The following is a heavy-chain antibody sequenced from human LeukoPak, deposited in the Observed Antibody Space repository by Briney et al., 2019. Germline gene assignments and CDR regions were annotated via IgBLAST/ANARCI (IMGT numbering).Heavy chain of an antibody. V-gene: IGHV3-23*01. Sequence: GGSLRLSCAASGFTFSSYAMSWVRQAPGRGLEWASVISASDAIYYPDSVKGRFTISRDNSKNTLYLQMNSLRVEDTAVYYCAKESGYSSGYFDYWGQGSLVTVSS. CDR1: GFTFSSYA. D-gene: IGHD6-19*01. CDR2: ISASDAI. CDR3: AKESGYSSGYFDY. J-gene: IGHJ4*02.